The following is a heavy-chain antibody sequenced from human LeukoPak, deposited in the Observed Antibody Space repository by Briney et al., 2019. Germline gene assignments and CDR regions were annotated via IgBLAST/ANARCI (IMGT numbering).Heavy chain of an antibody. J-gene: IGHJ4*02. CDR1: GFTFSSYA. CDR2: ISGSGGST. Sequence: PGGSLRLSCAASGFTFSSYAMSWVRQAPGKGLEWVSAISGSGGSTYYADSVKGRFTISRDNSKNTLYLQMNSLRAEDTAVYYCATHHGLAAAANPGDYWGQGTLATVSS. V-gene: IGHV3-23*01. CDR3: ATHHGLAAAANPGDY. D-gene: IGHD6-13*01.